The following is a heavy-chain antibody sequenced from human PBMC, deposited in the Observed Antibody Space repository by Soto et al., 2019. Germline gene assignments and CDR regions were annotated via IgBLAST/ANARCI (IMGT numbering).Heavy chain of an antibody. V-gene: IGHV3-15*07. J-gene: IGHJ4*02. CDR3: TTGLNPLGGGDY. CDR2: IKSKTDGGTT. CDR1: GFTFSNAW. Sequence: GESLKISCAASGFTFSNAWMNWVRQAPGKGLEWVGRIKSKTDGGTTDYAAPVKGRFTISRDDSKNTLYLQMNSLKTEDTAVYYCTTGLNPLGGGDYWGQGTLVTVSS. D-gene: IGHD2-15*01.